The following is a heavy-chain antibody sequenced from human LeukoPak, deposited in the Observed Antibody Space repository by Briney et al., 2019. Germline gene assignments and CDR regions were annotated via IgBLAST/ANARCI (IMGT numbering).Heavy chain of an antibody. D-gene: IGHD3-3*01. CDR3: ARGRPRYDFWSGAYYYYYMDV. V-gene: IGHV4-34*01. CDR1: GGSFSGYY. Sequence: SETLSLTCADYGGSFSGYYWSWIRQPPGKGLEWIGEINHSGSTNYNPSLKSRVTISVDTSKNQFSLKLSSVTAADTAVYYCARGRPRYDFWSGAYYYYYMDVWGKGTTVTVSS. CDR2: INHSGST. J-gene: IGHJ6*03.